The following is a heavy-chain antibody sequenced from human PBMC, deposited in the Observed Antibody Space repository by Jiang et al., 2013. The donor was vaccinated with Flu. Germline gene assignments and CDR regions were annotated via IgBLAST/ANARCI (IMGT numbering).Heavy chain of an antibody. CDR3: ARVFRDGSGSYYGGYYYYGMDV. CDR1: GGTFSSYA. CDR2: IIPIFGTA. D-gene: IGHD3-10*01. V-gene: IGHV1-69*06. Sequence: KPGSSVKVSCKASGGTFSSYAISWVRQAPGQGLEWMGGIIPIFGTANYAQKFQGRVTITADKSTSTAYMELGSLRSEDTAVYYCARVFRDGSGSYYGGYYYYGMDVWGQGTTVTVSS. J-gene: IGHJ6*02.